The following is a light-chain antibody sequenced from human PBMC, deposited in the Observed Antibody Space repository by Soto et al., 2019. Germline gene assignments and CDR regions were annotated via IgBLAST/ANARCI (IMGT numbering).Light chain of an antibody. CDR2: AAS. V-gene: IGKV1-8*01. CDR3: QHYYSYPIP. J-gene: IGKJ2*01. CDR1: QGISSY. Sequence: RRTQSTSTLSGSVGDRVTITCRASQGISSYLAWYQQKPGKAPKLLIYAASTLQSGVPSRFSGSGSGTDFTLTISCLQSEDFATYHCQHYYSYPIPFG.